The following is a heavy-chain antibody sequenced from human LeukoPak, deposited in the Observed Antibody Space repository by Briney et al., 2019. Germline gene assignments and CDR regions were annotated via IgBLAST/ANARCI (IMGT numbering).Heavy chain of an antibody. CDR2: IYHSGST. CDR1: GGSISSGGYY. V-gene: IGHV4-30-2*01. J-gene: IGHJ4*02. Sequence: SETLSLTCTVSGGSISSGGYYWSWIRQPPGKGLEWIGYIYHSGSTYYNPSLKSRVTISVDRSKNRFSLKLSSVTAADTAVYCCASRGWIQHYYFDYWGQGTLVTVSS. D-gene: IGHD5-18*01. CDR3: ASRGWIQHYYFDY.